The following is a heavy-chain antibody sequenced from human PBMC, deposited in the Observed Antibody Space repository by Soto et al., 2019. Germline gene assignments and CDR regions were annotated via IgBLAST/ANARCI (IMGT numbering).Heavy chain of an antibody. CDR1: GGSVNSGTYY. Sequence: QVQLQESGPGLVTPSETLSLTCTVSGGSVNSGTYYWNWIRQPPGKGLEWIGYIFYKGTTSYNPSLESRVTFTVDTSTNHFCLKLTSVTAADTAVYYCARSYTLMVAALGEWGQGTLVTVSS. CDR2: IFYKGTT. CDR3: ARSYTLMVAALGE. V-gene: IGHV4-61*01. D-gene: IGHD3-16*01. J-gene: IGHJ1*01.